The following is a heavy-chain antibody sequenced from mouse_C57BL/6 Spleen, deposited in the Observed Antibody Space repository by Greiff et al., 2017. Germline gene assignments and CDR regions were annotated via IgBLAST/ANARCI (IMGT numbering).Heavy chain of an antibody. J-gene: IGHJ4*01. CDR3: ARELEYYYAMDY. V-gene: IGHV1-82*01. CDR2: IYPGDGDT. CDR1: GYAFSSSW. Sequence: VQLQQSGPELVKPGASVKISCKASGYAFSSSWMNWVKQRPGKGLEWIGRIYPGDGDTNYNGKFKGKATLTADKSSSTAYMQLSSLTSEDSAVYFCARELEYYYAMDYWGQGTSVTVSS. D-gene: IGHD3-3*01.